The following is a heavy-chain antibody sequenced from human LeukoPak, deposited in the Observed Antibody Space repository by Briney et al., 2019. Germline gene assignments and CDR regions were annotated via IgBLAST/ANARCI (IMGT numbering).Heavy chain of an antibody. Sequence: GRSLRLSCAPSGFTFSRHGMHWVRQAPGKGLEWVAIISNDGSRKYYAHSVEGRFTISRDNSKNTLYLQMDSLRAEDTAVYYCARGIAVAGTSWFDPWGQGTLVTVSS. CDR3: ARGIAVAGTSWFDP. J-gene: IGHJ5*02. V-gene: IGHV3-30*03. CDR2: ISNDGSRK. CDR1: GFTFSRHG. D-gene: IGHD6-19*01.